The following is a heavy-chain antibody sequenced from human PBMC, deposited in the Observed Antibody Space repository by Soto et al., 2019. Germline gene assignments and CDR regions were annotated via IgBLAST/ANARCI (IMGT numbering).Heavy chain of an antibody. CDR3: ARAREGQWFGEFYGMDV. CDR2: INWNGGST. Sequence: VQLVESGGGVVRPGGSLRLSCAASGFTFDDYGMSWVRQAPGKGLEWVSGINWNGGSTGYADSVKGRFTISRDNAKNSLYLQMNSLRAEDTALYYCARAREGQWFGEFYGMDVWGQGTTVTVSS. CDR1: GFTFDDYG. D-gene: IGHD3-10*01. J-gene: IGHJ6*02. V-gene: IGHV3-20*04.